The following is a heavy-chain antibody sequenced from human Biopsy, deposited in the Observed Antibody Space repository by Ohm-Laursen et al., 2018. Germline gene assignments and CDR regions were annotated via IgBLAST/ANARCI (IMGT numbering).Heavy chain of an antibody. J-gene: IGHJ5*02. CDR2: IFYRGST. CDR1: GGSISNNNYF. CDR3: ARDYDTSGYYYVS. D-gene: IGHD3-22*01. V-gene: IGHV4-39*01. Sequence: TLSLTCTVSGGSISNNNYFWGWIRQPPGKGLEWIGSIFYRGSTHYKPSLKSRVNISVDTSKNQFSLKLNSVTAADTAVYYCARDYDTSGYYYVSWGQGTLVTVSS.